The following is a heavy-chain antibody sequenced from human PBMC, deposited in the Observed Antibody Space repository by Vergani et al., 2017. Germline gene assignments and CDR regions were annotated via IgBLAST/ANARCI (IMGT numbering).Heavy chain of an antibody. D-gene: IGHD3-10*01. V-gene: IGHV4-38-2*01. J-gene: IGHJ3*02. CDR3: AITPPPYGSGIAFDI. Sequence: QVQLQESGPGLVKPSETLSLTCAVSGYSISSGYYWGWLRQPPGKGLEWIGSISHSGSTDYNPYLNSRVTISVAKSKNQFSLKLSSVTAADTAVYYCAITPPPYGSGIAFDIWGQGTMVTGSS. CDR1: GYSISSGYY. CDR2: ISHSGST.